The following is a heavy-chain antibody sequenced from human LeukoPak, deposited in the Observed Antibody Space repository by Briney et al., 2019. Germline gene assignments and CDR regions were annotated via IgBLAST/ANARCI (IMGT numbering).Heavy chain of an antibody. CDR1: GGSISSGGYS. CDR3: ARVWSGSYYYRRSTGQPNWFDP. CDR2: IYHSGST. D-gene: IGHD1-26*01. J-gene: IGHJ5*02. Sequence: PSETLSLTCAVSGGSISSGGYSWSWIRQPPGKGLEWIGYIYHSGSTNYNPSLKSRVTISVDTSKNQFSLKLSSVTAADTAVYYCARVWSGSYYYRRSTGQPNWFDPWGQGTLVTVSS. V-gene: IGHV4-30-2*01.